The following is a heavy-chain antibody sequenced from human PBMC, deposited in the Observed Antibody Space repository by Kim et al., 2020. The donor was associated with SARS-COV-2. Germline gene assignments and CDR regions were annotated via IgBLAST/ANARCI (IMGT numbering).Heavy chain of an antibody. CDR2: ISWNSGSI. J-gene: IGHJ4*02. D-gene: IGHD1-26*01. CDR1: GFTFDDYA. CDR3: AKEAAPLSIASPFDY. V-gene: IGHV3-9*01. Sequence: GGSLRLSCAASGFTFDDYAMHWVRQAPGKGLEWVSGISWNSGSIGYADSVKGRFTISRDNAKNSLYLQMNSLRAEDTALYYCAKEAAPLSIASPFDYWGQGTLVTVSS.